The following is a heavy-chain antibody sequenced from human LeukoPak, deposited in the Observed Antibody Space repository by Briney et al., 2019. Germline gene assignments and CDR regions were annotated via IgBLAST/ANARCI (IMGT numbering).Heavy chain of an antibody. J-gene: IGHJ6*02. V-gene: IGHV3-23*01. CDR2: ISGYADSI. CDR3: ANCGRYYGPGSYWLGGMDV. CDR1: GLIFSDYE. D-gene: IGHD3-10*01. Sequence: GGSLRLSCAASGLIFSDYEMSWVRQAPGKGLEWVSTISGYADSIYYVDSVEGRFTISRDNSKNILYLQMNSLRAEDTAVYYCANCGRYYGPGSYWLGGMDVWGQGTTVTVS.